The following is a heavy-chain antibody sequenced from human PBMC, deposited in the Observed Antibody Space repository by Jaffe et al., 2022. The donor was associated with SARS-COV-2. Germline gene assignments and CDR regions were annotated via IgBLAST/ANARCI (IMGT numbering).Heavy chain of an antibody. CDR1: GFTFSDHY. Sequence: EVQLVESGGGLVQPGGSLRLTCVASGFTFSDHYMDWVRQAPGKGLEWVGRIRNKAKSFTTEYAASVKGRFTISRDDSQNSLYLQMNSLKTEDTAVYYCARLTYYSQSGGFFAMDVWGQGTTVTVSS. J-gene: IGHJ6*02. V-gene: IGHV3-72*01. D-gene: IGHD3-22*01. CDR2: IRNKAKSFTT. CDR3: ARLTYYSQSGGFFAMDV.